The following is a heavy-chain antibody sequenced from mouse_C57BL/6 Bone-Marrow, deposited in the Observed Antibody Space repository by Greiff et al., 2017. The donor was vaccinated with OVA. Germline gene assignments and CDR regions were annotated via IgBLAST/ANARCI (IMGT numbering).Heavy chain of an antibody. J-gene: IGHJ4*01. CDR3: ARGGAYYSNYYYAMDY. V-gene: IGHV1-63*01. D-gene: IGHD2-5*01. CDR2: IYPGGGYT. CDR1: GYTFTNYW. Sequence: VQGVESGAELVRPGTSVKMSCKASGYTFTNYWIGWAKQRPGHGLEWIGDIYPGGGYTNYNEKFKGKATLTADKSSSTAYMQFSSLTSEDSAIYYCARGGAYYSNYYYAMDYWGQGTSVTVSS.